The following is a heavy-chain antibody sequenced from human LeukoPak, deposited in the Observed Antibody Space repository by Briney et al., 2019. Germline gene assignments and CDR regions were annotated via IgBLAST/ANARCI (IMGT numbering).Heavy chain of an antibody. D-gene: IGHD1-26*01. J-gene: IGHJ4*02. CDR2: INASGEST. CDR1: RFKFDDFG. V-gene: IGHV3-43*02. CDR3: AKVGEGVDFDV. Sequence: GGSLRLSCAASRFKFDDFGMHWVRQGPGKALEWVSLINASGESTYYGDAVKGRFTISRDNSKTSLYLQMNSLRTEDSALYYCAKVGEGVDFDVWGQGTLVTVSS.